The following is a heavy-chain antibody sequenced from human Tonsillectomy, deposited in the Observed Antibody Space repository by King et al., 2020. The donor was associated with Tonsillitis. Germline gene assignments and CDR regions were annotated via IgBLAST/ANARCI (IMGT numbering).Heavy chain of an antibody. J-gene: IGHJ2*01. CDR3: AKELWDCSSTSCPSYWYFDL. V-gene: IGHV3-23*04. Sequence: VQLVESGGGLVQPGGSLRLSCAASGFTFSIHAMSWVRQAPGKGLEWVSTISGINTGTYYADSVKGRFTISRDNSENTLYLQMSSLRAEDTAGYYCAKELWDCSSTSCPSYWYFDLWGRGTLVTVSS. D-gene: IGHD2-2*01. CDR2: ISGINTGT. CDR1: GFTFSIHA.